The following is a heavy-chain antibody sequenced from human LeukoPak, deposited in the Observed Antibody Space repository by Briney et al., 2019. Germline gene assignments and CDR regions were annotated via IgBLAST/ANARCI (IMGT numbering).Heavy chain of an antibody. J-gene: IGHJ1*01. CDR3: ARAPSEVGGYYPEYFRH. Sequence: GGSLRLSCEASGFTFSRYWMHWVRQAPGKGLVWVSRIESDGKTNYADSVKGRFTISRDNAKNTVSLQMDSLRAEDTGVYYCARAPSEVGGYYPEYFRHWGQGTLVTVSS. CDR2: IESDGKT. V-gene: IGHV3-74*01. CDR1: GFTFSRYW. D-gene: IGHD3-22*01.